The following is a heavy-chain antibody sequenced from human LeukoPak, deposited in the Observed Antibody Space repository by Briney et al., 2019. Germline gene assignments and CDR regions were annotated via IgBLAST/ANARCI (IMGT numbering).Heavy chain of an antibody. CDR2: INPNSGGT. V-gene: IGHV1-2*02. Sequence: ASVKVSCKASGYTFTGYYMHWVRQAPGQGLEWMGWINPNSGGTNYAQKFQGRVTMTRDTSISTAYMELSRLRSDDTAVYYCARTYTAVPRYNWFDPWGQGTLVTVSS. D-gene: IGHD2-2*02. CDR1: GYTFTGYY. CDR3: ARTYTAVPRYNWFDP. J-gene: IGHJ5*02.